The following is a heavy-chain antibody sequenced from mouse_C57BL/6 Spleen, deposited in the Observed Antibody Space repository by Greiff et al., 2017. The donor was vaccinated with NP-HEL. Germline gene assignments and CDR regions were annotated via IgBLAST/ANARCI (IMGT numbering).Heavy chain of an antibody. CDR3: VRYNYGSSSSYAMDY. D-gene: IGHD1-1*01. Sequence: EVQVVESGPELVKPGASVKISCKASGYSFTDYNMNWVKQSNGKSLEWIGVINPNYGTTSYNQKFKGKATLTVDQSSSTAYMQLNSLTSEDSAVYYCVRYNYGSSSSYAMDYWGQGTSVTVSS. CDR1: GYSFTDYN. V-gene: IGHV1-39*01. J-gene: IGHJ4*01. CDR2: INPNYGTT.